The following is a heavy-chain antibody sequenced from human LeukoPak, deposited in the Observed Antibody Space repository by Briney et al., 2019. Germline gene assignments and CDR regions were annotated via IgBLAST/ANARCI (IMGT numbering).Heavy chain of an antibody. V-gene: IGHV3-48*01. CDR1: GFTFSNYN. CDR2: ISSSRNTI. J-gene: IGHJ4*02. CDR3: ARDPGDYFDY. Sequence: GGSLRLSCAASGFTFSNYNMNWVRQAPGKGLEWVSYISSSRNTIDYADSVKGRFTISRDNAKNSLYLQMNRLRGEDTAVYYCARDPGDYFDYWGQGTLVTVSS. D-gene: IGHD3-10*01.